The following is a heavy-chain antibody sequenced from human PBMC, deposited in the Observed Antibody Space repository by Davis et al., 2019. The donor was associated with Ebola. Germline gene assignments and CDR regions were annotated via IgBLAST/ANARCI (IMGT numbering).Heavy chain of an antibody. CDR1: GFTVSSNY. CDR3: ARGPPTYYDFWSGYSDY. Sequence: PGGSLRLSCAASGFTVSSNYMSWVRQAPGKGLEWVSIIYSGGSTYYADSVKGRFTISRHNSKNTLYLQMNSLRAEDTAVYYCARGPPTYYDFWSGYSDYWGQGTLVTVSS. V-gene: IGHV3-53*04. D-gene: IGHD3-3*01. CDR2: IYSGGST. J-gene: IGHJ4*02.